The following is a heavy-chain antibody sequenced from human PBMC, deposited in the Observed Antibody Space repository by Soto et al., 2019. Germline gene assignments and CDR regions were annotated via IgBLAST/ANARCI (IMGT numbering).Heavy chain of an antibody. J-gene: IGHJ4*02. Sequence: GGSLRLSCAASGFTFSSYAMHWVRQAPGKGLEWVAVISYDGSNKYYADSVKGRFTISRDNSKNTLYLQMNSLRAEDTAVYYCARDPAGPQLVAYYFDYWRQGTLVTVSS. CDR1: GFTFSSYA. CDR2: ISYDGSNK. CDR3: ARDPAGPQLVAYYFDY. D-gene: IGHD6-6*01. V-gene: IGHV3-30-3*01.